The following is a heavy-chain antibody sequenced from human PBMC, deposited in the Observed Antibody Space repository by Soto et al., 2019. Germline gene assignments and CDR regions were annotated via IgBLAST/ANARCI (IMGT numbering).Heavy chain of an antibody. CDR2: ISAYNGNT. Sequence: GQGLEWMGWISAYNGNTNYAQKLQGRVTMTTDTSTSTAYMELRSLRSDDTAVYYSARDVRFGALKNFDFCGQGNLVSVSS. CDR3: ARDVRFGALKNFDF. J-gene: IGHJ4*02. V-gene: IGHV1-18*01. D-gene: IGHD3-10*01.